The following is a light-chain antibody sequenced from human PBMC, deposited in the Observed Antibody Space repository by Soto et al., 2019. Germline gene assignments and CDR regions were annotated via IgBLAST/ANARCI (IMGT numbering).Light chain of an antibody. J-gene: IGKJ4*01. Sequence: DFQLTQSPSSLSASVGDRVTITCRASQGFSNALAWFQQKPGKVPKLLIYAASTLQSGVPSRFSGSGSGTDFTLTISILQPEDVATYYCQKYDTAPLTFGGGTKAEIK. V-gene: IGKV1-27*01. CDR2: AAS. CDR1: QGFSNA. CDR3: QKYDTAPLT.